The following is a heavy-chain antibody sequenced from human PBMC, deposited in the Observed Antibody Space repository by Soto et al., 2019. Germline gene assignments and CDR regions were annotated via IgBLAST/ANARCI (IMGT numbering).Heavy chain of an antibody. D-gene: IGHD3-10*01. J-gene: IGHJ5*02. CDR2: ISYTEST. CDR3: ASVGELRVWIGP. CDR1: GDSISSYY. V-gene: IGHV4-59*13. Sequence: QVQLQESGPGLVKPSETLSLTCTVSGDSISSYYWSWIRQPPGKGLEWVGYISYTESTIYNPSPESRASISLGTSKSQVSLSLTAVTVADTAGYYCASVGELRVWIGPWGRGTRVTVSS.